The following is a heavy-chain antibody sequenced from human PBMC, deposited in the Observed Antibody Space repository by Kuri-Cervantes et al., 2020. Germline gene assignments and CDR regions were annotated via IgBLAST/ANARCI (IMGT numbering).Heavy chain of an antibody. CDR1: ESTFSDYY. J-gene: IGHJ4*02. D-gene: IGHD3-22*01. CDR2: ISYDGSNK. CDR3: ARSSYYYDSSGYYYGDY. Sequence: GESLKISCAASESTFSDYYMTWIRQAPGKGLEWVAVISYDGSNKYYADSVKGRFTISRDNSKNTLYLQMNSLRAEDTAVYYCARSSYYYDSSGYYYGDYWGQGTLVTVSS. V-gene: IGHV3-30-3*01.